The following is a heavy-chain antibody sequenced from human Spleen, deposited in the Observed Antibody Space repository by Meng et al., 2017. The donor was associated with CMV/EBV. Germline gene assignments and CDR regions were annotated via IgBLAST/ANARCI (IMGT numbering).Heavy chain of an antibody. CDR2: ISSSGNYI. CDR3: ARDKNGGGYCSSTSCYRPAYFDY. CDR1: GFTFSAYR. D-gene: IGHD2-2*02. Sequence: GESLKISCAASGFTFSAYRMNWLRQVPGKGLEWVSSISSSGNYIYYTASVKGRFTISRDNARNSLYLDMSSLRAEDTAVYYCARDKNGGGYCSSTSCYRPAYFDYWGQGTLVTVSS. V-gene: IGHV3-21*01. J-gene: IGHJ4*02.